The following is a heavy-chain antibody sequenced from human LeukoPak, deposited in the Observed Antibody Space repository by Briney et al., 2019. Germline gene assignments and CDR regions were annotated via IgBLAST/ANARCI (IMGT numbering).Heavy chain of an antibody. Sequence: GGSLRLSCAASGFTFSSYSMNWVRQAPGKGLEWVSYISSGSSTIYYADSVKGRFTISRDNAKNSLYLQMNSLRAEDTAVYYCARRLAVAGQPFDYWGQGTLVTVSS. D-gene: IGHD6-19*01. CDR1: GFTFSSYS. J-gene: IGHJ4*02. CDR3: ARRLAVAGQPFDY. CDR2: ISSGSSTI. V-gene: IGHV3-48*01.